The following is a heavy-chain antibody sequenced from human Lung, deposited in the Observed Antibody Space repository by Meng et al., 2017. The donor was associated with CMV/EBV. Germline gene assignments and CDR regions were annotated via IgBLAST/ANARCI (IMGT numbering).Heavy chain of an antibody. Sequence: GESXKISCAASGFSFSDYYMSWIRQAPGKGLEWVSYISSTGSSIYYADSVKGRFTISRDNAKNSLYLQMNSLRAEDTAMYYCARGPRPGAYYFGMDVWGQGTTVTVSS. V-gene: IGHV3-11*04. CDR2: ISSTGSSI. J-gene: IGHJ6*02. CDR3: ARGPRPGAYYFGMDV. D-gene: IGHD6-6*01. CDR1: GFSFSDYY.